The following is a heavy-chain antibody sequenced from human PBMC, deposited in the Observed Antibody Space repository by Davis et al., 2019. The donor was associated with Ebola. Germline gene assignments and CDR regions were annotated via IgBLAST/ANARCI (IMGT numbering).Heavy chain of an antibody. D-gene: IGHD6-19*01. J-gene: IGHJ4*02. CDR1: GGSISSYH. CDR2: IYDSGFT. V-gene: IGHV4-59*01. CDR3: ARGGKTSGWYYYFDY. Sequence: SETLSLTCTVSGGSISSYHWSWIRQSPGKGLEWIGYIYDSGFTNYNPSLKNRVTLSLDTSKSQFSLKLNSVTAADSAVYYCARGGKTSGWYYYFDYWGQGSLVTVSS.